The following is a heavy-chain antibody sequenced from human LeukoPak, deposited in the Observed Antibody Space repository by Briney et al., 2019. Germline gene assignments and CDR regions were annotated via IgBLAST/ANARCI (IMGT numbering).Heavy chain of an antibody. J-gene: IGHJ6*02. Sequence: PSETLSLTCTVSGGSISSGGYYWSWIRQHPGKGLEWIGYIYYSGSTYYNPSLKSRVTISVDTSKNQFSLKLSSVTAADTAVYYCARVDVGAAAGPPYYYYYGMDVWGQGTTVTVSS. CDR1: GGSISSGGYY. CDR2: IYYSGST. D-gene: IGHD6-13*01. V-gene: IGHV4-31*03. CDR3: ARVDVGAAAGPPYYYYYGMDV.